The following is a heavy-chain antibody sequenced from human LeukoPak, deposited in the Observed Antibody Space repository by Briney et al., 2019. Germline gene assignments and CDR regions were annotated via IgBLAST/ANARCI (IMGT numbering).Heavy chain of an antibody. D-gene: IGHD3-3*01. J-gene: IGHJ5*02. V-gene: IGHV4-61*02. Sequence: SETLSLTCTVSGGSISSGSYYWSWIRQPAGKGLEWIWRIYTSGSIHYNPSLKSRVTISVDTSKNQFSLKLSSVTAADTAVYYCARDQGRCYDFWSDPHRYWFDPWGQGTLVTVSA. CDR2: IYTSGSI. CDR3: ARDQGRCYDFWSDPHRYWFDP. CDR1: GGSISSGSYY.